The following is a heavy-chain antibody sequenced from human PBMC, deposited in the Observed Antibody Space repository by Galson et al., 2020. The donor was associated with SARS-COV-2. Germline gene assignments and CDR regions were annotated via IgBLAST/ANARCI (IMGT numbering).Heavy chain of an antibody. CDR2: ITHSGGT. CDR1: GGSFSAYY. V-gene: IGHV4-34*01. CDR3: ARGSPLTYASGWYENY. Sequence: SQASETLSLTCAVHGGSFSAYYWTWIRQPPGKGLEWIGEITHSGGTNYSPSLKSRLTISVDRSNNHFSLRLTSVTAADTAVYYCARGSPLTYASGWYENYWGPGTLVPLSS. J-gene: IGHJ4*02. D-gene: IGHD6-19*01.